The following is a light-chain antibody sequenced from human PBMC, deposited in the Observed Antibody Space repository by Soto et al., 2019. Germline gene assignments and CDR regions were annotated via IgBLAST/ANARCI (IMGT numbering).Light chain of an antibody. J-gene: IGKJ2*01. V-gene: IGKV3-20*01. CDR1: QSVSSSY. CDR2: GAS. Sequence: EIVLTQSPGTLSLSPGERATLSCRASQSVSSSYLAWYQQKPGQAPRLLIYGASSRATGIPDRFSGSGSGTDFTFTISRLEPEDFAVYYCQQYGSSLSTFGQGTKLEIK. CDR3: QQYGSSLST.